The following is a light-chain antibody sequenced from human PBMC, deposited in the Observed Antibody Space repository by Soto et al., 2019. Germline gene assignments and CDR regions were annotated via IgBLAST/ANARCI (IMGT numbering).Light chain of an antibody. V-gene: IGKV3-11*01. Sequence: EIVLTQSPATLSLSPGERATLSCRASQSVSSYLAWYQQKPGQAPRLLIYDASNRATGIPARFSGSGSGTDFTLTISRLEPEDFAVYYCQQRTTRLTFGGGTKVEIK. J-gene: IGKJ4*01. CDR1: QSVSSY. CDR2: DAS. CDR3: QQRTTRLT.